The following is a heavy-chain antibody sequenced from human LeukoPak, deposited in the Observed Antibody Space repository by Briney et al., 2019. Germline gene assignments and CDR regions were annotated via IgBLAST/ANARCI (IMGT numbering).Heavy chain of an antibody. Sequence: PSETLSLTCAVSGYSIRSGYYWGWIRQPPGKGPDWIGSIYHMGSTYYNPSLKSRVTISVDTSKNQFSLKLSSVTAADTAVYYCARLNMIVVVIFDYWGQGTLVTVSS. V-gene: IGHV4-38-2*01. CDR3: ARLNMIVVVIFDY. D-gene: IGHD3-22*01. CDR2: IYHMGST. J-gene: IGHJ4*02. CDR1: GYSIRSGYY.